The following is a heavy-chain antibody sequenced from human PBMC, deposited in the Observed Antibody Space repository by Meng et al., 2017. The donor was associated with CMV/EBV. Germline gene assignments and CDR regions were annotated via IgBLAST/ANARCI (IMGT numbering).Heavy chain of an antibody. J-gene: IGHJ5*02. CDR2: IYYSGST. CDR3: ARDGSSSGYWFDP. Sequence: SETLSLTCTVSGGSISSYYWSWIRQPPGKGLEWIGYIYYSGSTNYNPSLKSRVTISVDTSKNQFSLKLSSVTAVDTAVYYCARDGSSSGYWFDPWGQGTLVTVSS. CDR1: GGSISSYY. V-gene: IGHV4-59*01. D-gene: IGHD3-22*01.